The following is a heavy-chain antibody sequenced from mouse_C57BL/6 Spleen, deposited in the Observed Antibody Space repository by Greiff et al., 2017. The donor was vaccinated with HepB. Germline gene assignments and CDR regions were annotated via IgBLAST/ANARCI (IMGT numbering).Heavy chain of an antibody. CDR3: ARDHYYSWYFDV. CDR2: INYDGSST. J-gene: IGHJ1*03. Sequence: VQLKESEGGLVQPGSSMKLSCTASGFTFSDYYMAWVRQVPEKGLEWVANINYDGSSTYYLDSLKSRFIISRDNAKNILYLQMSSLKSEDTATYYCARDHYYSWYFDVWGTGTTVTVSS. CDR1: GFTFSDYY. V-gene: IGHV5-16*01. D-gene: IGHD1-1*01.